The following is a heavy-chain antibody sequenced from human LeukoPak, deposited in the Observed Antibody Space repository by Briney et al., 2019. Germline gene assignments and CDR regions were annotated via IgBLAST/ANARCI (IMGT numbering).Heavy chain of an antibody. J-gene: IGHJ4*02. CDR2: ISSSSSTI. CDR1: GFTFSSYS. D-gene: IGHD6-19*01. CDR3: ARGSAGIAVAGDFDY. V-gene: IGHV3-48*01. Sequence: GGSLRLSCAASGFTFSSYSMNWVRQAPGKGLEWVSYISSSSSTIYYADSVKGRFTISRDNAKNSLYLQMNSLRAEDTAVYYCARGSAGIAVAGDFDYWGQGTLVTVSS.